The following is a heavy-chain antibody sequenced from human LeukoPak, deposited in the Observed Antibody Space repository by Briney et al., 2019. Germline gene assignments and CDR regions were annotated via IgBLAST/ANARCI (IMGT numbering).Heavy chain of an antibody. V-gene: IGHV4-4*07. CDR2: TYTSGSI. CDR3: ARGPPPDFDY. Sequence: SETLSLTCTVSGGSISSYYWSWIRQPAGKGLEWIGRTYTSGSINYNPSLKSRVTMSVDTSKNQLSLKLNSVTAADTAVYYCARGPPPDFDYWGRGTLVTVSS. CDR1: GGSISSYY. J-gene: IGHJ4*02.